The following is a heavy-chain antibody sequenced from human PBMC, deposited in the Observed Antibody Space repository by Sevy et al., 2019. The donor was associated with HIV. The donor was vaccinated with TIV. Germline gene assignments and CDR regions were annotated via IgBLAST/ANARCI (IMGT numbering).Heavy chain of an antibody. J-gene: IGHJ3*02. CDR2: ISGSGGST. Sequence: GGSLRLSCAASGFTFSSYAMSWVRQAPGKGLEWVSAISGSGGSTYYADSVKGRFTISRDNSKNTLYLQMNSLRAEDTAVYDGASSRSGHQWGAFDIWGQGTMVTVSS. CDR3: ASSRSGHQWGAFDI. CDR1: GFTFSSYA. V-gene: IGHV3-23*01. D-gene: IGHD6-19*01.